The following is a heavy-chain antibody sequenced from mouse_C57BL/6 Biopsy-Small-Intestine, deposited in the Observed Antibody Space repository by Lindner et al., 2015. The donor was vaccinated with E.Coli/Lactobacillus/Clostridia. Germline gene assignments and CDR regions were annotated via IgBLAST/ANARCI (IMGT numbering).Heavy chain of an antibody. CDR3: ARQNWGFDY. J-gene: IGHJ4*01. CDR1: GYTFTDYY. V-gene: IGHV1-18*01. D-gene: IGHD4-1*01. CDR2: INPNSGGT. Sequence: SVKVSCKASGYTFTDYYIHWVRQAPGQGLEWMGWINPNSGGTNYAQKFQGRITVTWDTSSNTAYMELRRLTSDDTAVYYCARQNWGFDYWGQGSLVTVSS.